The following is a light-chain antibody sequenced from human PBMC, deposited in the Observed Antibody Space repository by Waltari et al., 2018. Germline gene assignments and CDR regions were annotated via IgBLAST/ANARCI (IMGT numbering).Light chain of an antibody. CDR1: NSNIGSSF. CDR2: RND. CDR3: AVCDDSPIGFAV. Sequence: QSVLTQTPSTSGTPGQRVTISCSVGNSNIGSSFVCWYQQFPGTAPKLLIYRNDQRPSGVPDRFSASKSGASASLAISGLRSEDEADYYCAVCDDSPIGFAVFGGGTKLTVL. J-gene: IGLJ2*01. V-gene: IGLV1-47*01.